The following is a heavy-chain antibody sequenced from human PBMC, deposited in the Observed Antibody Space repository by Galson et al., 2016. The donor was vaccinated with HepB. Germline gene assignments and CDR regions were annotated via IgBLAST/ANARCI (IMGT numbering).Heavy chain of an antibody. Sequence: SLRLSCAASGFTFSSYAMSWVRQAPGKGLEWVSAISGSGGSTYYADSVKGRFTISRDNSKNTLYPQMNSLRAEDTAVYYCAKGNYYDSSGYFPFDYWGQGTLVTVSS. CDR2: ISGSGGST. V-gene: IGHV3-23*01. D-gene: IGHD3-22*01. J-gene: IGHJ4*02. CDR3: AKGNYYDSSGYFPFDY. CDR1: GFTFSSYA.